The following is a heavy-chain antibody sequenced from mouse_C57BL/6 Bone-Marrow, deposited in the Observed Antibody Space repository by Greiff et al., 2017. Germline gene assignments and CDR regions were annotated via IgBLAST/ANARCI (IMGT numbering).Heavy chain of an antibody. V-gene: IGHV1-19*01. CDR3: HYYGSSFDY. J-gene: IGHJ2*01. Sequence: EVQLQQSGPVLVKPGASVKMSCKASGYTFTDYYMNWVKQSHGKSLEWIGVINPYNGGTSYNQKFKGKATLTVDKSSSTAYMELNSLTSEDSAVYYCHYYGSSFDYWGQGTTLTVSS. CDR2: INPYNGGT. D-gene: IGHD1-1*01. CDR1: GYTFTDYY.